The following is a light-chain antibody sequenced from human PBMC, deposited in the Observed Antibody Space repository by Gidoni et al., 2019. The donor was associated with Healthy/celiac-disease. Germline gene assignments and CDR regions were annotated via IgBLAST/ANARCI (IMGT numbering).Light chain of an antibody. J-gene: IGKJ1*01. CDR1: QSFSSY. Sequence: EIVLPHSPATLSLSPGARATLSCRASQSFSSYLAWYQQKPGQAPRLLIYDASNRATGIPARFSGSGSGTDFTLTISSLEPEDFAVYYCQQRSNWPPWTFGQGTKVEIK. CDR3: QQRSNWPPWT. V-gene: IGKV3-11*01. CDR2: DAS.